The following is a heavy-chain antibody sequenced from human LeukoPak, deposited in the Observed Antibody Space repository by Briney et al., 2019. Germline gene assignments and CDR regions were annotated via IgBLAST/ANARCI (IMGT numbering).Heavy chain of an antibody. D-gene: IGHD1-1*01. J-gene: IGHJ6*02. V-gene: IGHV4-59*01. Sequence: PSETLSLTCTISGGSISSYYWSWIRQPPGKGLEWIGYIYDSGSTNYNPSLKSRVTISVDTSKNQFSLKLSSVTAADTAVYYCARVGGTNYYYYGMDVWGQGTTVTVSS. CDR1: GGSISSYY. CDR3: ARVGGTNYYYYGMDV. CDR2: IYDSGST.